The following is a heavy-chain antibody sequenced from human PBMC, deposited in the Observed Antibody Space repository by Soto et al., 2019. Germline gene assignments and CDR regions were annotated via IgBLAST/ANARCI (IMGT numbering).Heavy chain of an antibody. J-gene: IGHJ4*02. CDR1: GYTFSSRA. CDR3: ATLLGFTSGGSWYSHVADY. CDR2: IDGGGTT. Sequence: EVHLGESGGDLVQPGGSLRVSCVGSGYTFSSRAMSWVRQAPGKGLEWVSGIDGGGTTDYADSVKGRFTISRDNSQDTLYLQMNSLRGEHTAVYYCATLLGFTSGGSWYSHVADYWGQGTLVTVSS. V-gene: IGHV3-23*04. D-gene: IGHD2-8*02.